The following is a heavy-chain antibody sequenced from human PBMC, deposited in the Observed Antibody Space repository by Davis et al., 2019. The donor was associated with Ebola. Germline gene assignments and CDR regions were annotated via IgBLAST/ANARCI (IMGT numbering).Heavy chain of an antibody. D-gene: IGHD3-3*01. CDR3: ARGGIGGIFGVVNYYGMDV. J-gene: IGHJ6*02. Sequence: PGGSLRLSCAASGFTFDDYAMHWVRHAPGKGLEWVSLISGDGGSTYYADSVKGRFTISRDNAKNSLYLQMNSLRAEDTAVYYCARGGIGGIFGVVNYYGMDVWGQGTTVTVSS. CDR1: GFTFDDYA. CDR2: ISGDGGST. V-gene: IGHV3-43*02.